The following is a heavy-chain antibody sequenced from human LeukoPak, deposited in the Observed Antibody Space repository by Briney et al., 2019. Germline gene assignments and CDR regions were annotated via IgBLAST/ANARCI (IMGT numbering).Heavy chain of an antibody. CDR2: ISSNGGST. D-gene: IGHD2-2*01. Sequence: GGSLRLSCAASGFTFSSYAMHWVRQAPGKGLEYVSAISSNGGSTYYANSVKGRFTISRDNSENTLYLQMGSLRAEDMAVYYCARVVFDCSSTSCYDGGYNWFDPWGQGTLVTVSS. J-gene: IGHJ5*02. CDR3: ARVVFDCSSTSCYDGGYNWFDP. V-gene: IGHV3-64*01. CDR1: GFTFSSYA.